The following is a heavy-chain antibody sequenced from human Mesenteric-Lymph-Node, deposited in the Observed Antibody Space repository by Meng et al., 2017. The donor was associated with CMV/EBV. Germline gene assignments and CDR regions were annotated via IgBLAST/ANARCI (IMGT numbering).Heavy chain of an antibody. CDR3: ARGSSYDILTGYFDY. CDR2: INHSGST. D-gene: IGHD3-9*01. J-gene: IGHJ4*02. Sequence: QVQLHQWGAGLLKPSETLSVTCAVYGGSFSGYYWNWIRQSPEKGLEWIGEINHSGSTTYTPSFTSRIIISVDTSTNHISLNMSSVTAADTAVYYCARGSSYDILTGYFDYWGQGALVTVSS. V-gene: IGHV4-34*01. CDR1: GGSFSGYY.